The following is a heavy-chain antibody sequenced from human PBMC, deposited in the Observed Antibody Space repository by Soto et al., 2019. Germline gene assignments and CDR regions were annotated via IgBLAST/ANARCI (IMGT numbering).Heavy chain of an antibody. CDR3: ARQSYLLRQLNSFVP. V-gene: IGHV4-59*01. J-gene: IGHJ5*02. D-gene: IGHD2-2*01. CDR2: IYYSGST. Sequence: SETLSLTCTVSGGSISSYYWSWIRQPPGKGLEWIGYIYYSGSTNYNPSLKSRVTISVDTSKNQFSLKLSSVTAADTAVYYCARQSYLLRQLNSFVPPGQGILVTVFS. CDR1: GGSISSYY.